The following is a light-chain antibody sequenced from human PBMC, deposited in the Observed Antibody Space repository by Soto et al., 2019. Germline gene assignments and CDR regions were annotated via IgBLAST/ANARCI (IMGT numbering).Light chain of an antibody. CDR3: QQYNNWPLFT. CDR1: QSVSSN. Sequence: EIVMTQSPATLSVSPGERATLSCRARQSVSSNLGWYQQKPGQAPRLLIYGASTRATDIPGRFSGSGSGTEFTLTISSLQSEDFAVYYCQQYNNWPLFTFGPGTKVDIK. J-gene: IGKJ3*01. CDR2: GAS. V-gene: IGKV3-15*01.